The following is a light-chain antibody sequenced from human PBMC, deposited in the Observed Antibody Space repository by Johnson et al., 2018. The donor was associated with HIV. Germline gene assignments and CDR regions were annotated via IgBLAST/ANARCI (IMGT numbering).Light chain of an antibody. J-gene: IGLJ1*01. CDR1: SSNIGDNF. CDR3: GAWVSRLSVCV. CDR2: ENY. V-gene: IGLV1-51*02. Sequence: QSVLTQPPSVSAAPGQKVTISCSGSSSNIGDNFVSWYQQFPGAAPKLLIFENYKRPSGIHDRFSGSRSGTSATLAITGLQTGDEADYYCGAWVSRLSVCVFGPGTKVTVL.